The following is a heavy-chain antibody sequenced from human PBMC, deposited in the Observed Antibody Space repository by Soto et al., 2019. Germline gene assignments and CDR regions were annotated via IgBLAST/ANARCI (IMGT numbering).Heavy chain of an antibody. CDR1: GDSISSDGYY. Sequence: SETLSLTCSVSGDSISSDGYYWRWLRQQPWKGLEWIGYTYYSGSTYYNTSLKSRVXISVDTSKNQLSLKLTSVTAQYTAVYYCASRRRADCSSNSRWIFDEYWGQGTLVTVFS. V-gene: IGHV4-31*03. J-gene: IGHJ4*02. CDR3: ASRRRADCSSNSRWIFDEY. CDR2: TYYSGST. D-gene: IGHD2-2*01.